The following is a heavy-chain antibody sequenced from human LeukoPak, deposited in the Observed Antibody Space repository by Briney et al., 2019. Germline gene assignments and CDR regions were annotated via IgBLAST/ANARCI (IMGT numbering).Heavy chain of an antibody. Sequence: PSETLSLTCTVSGGSISSSSYYWGWLRQPPGTGLEWIGSIFYSGSTYYNPSLKSRITISVDTSKSQFSLKLSSVTAADTAVYYCARQEGYFDYWGQGILVTVSS. V-gene: IGHV4-39*01. CDR3: ARQEGYFDY. CDR1: GGSISSSSYY. CDR2: IFYSGST. J-gene: IGHJ4*02.